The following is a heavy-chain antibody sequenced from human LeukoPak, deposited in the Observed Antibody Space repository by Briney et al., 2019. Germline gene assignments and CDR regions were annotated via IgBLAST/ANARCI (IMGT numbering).Heavy chain of an antibody. CDR3: AKESKSYDGSGFYHDS. D-gene: IGHD3-22*01. V-gene: IGHV4-4*07. J-gene: IGHJ4*02. CDR1: GGSISTYF. CDR2: IYTSGRT. Sequence: SETLSLTCTVSGGSISTYFWSWIRQPAGKGLEWIGRIYTSGRTDYNPSLRSRVTMSVDTSNNQFSLKLWSVTAADTAVYFCAKESKSYDGSGFYHDSWGQGTLVT.